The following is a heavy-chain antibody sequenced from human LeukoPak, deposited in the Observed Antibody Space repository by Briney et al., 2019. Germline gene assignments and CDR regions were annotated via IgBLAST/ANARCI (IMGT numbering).Heavy chain of an antibody. CDR3: ARHFTVGSSYFDY. CDR2: IYYSGST. Sequence: KPSETLSLTCTVSGGSIRSSTYYWGWIRQPPGKGLEWIGSIYYSGSTHFNPSLKSRVTMSVDPSKNHFSLSLSSVTAADTAAYYCARHFTVGSSYFDYWGQGTLVSVSS. V-gene: IGHV4-39*01. J-gene: IGHJ4*02. CDR1: GGSIRSSTYY. D-gene: IGHD3-16*01.